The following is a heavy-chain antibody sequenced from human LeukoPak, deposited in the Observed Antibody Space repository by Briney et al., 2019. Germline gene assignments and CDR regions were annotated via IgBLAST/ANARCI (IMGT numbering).Heavy chain of an antibody. Sequence: GGSLRLSCAASGFTFSSYEMNWVRQAPGKGLEWVSYISSSGSTIYYADSVKGRFTISRDNSKNTLYLQMNSLTAEDTAVYYCAKALDRYCSGGSCYSGNDYWGQGTLVTVSS. J-gene: IGHJ4*02. CDR1: GFTFSSYE. V-gene: IGHV3-48*03. CDR3: AKALDRYCSGGSCYSGNDY. D-gene: IGHD2-15*01. CDR2: ISSSGSTI.